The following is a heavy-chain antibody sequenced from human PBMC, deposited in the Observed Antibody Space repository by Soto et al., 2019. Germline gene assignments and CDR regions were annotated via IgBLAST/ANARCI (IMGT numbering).Heavy chain of an antibody. Sequence: SETLSLTCTVSGGSISSGGYYWSWIRQHPGKGLEWIGYIYYSGSTYYNPSLKSRVTISVDTSKNQFSLKLSSVTAADTAVYYCARAPGYYDILTGYYKPTYFDYWGQGTLVTVSS. CDR1: GGSISSGGYY. J-gene: IGHJ4*02. CDR3: ARAPGYYDILTGYYKPTYFDY. CDR2: IYYSGST. V-gene: IGHV4-31*03. D-gene: IGHD3-9*01.